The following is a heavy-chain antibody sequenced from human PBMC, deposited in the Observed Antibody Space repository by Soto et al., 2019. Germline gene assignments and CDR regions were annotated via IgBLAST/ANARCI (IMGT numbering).Heavy chain of an antibody. J-gene: IGHJ4*02. CDR2: INHSGST. Sequence: PSESLSLTCTVSGGSISSCLYYLTWIRQHPGKGLGWSGEINHSGSTNYNPSLKSRVTISVDTSKNQFSLKLSSVTAADTAVYYCARVAVGETRRFDYWGQGTLVTVSS. D-gene: IGHD1-26*01. V-gene: IGHV4-39*07. CDR1: GGSISSCLYY. CDR3: ARVAVGETRRFDY.